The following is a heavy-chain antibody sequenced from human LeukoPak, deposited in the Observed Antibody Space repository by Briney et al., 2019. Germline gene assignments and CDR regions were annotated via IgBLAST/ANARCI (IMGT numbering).Heavy chain of an antibody. CDR3: AKDRGSGYDFYYYYGMDV. V-gene: IGHV3-30*18. CDR1: GFTFNTHA. J-gene: IGHJ6*02. Sequence: PGRSLGLSCAASGFTFNTHAMHWVRQAPGKGLEWVAVISYDGSNKYYADSVKGRFTISRDNSKNTLYLQMNSLRAEDTAVYYCAKDRGSGYDFYYYYGMDVWGQGTTVTVS. CDR2: ISYDGSNK. D-gene: IGHD5-12*01.